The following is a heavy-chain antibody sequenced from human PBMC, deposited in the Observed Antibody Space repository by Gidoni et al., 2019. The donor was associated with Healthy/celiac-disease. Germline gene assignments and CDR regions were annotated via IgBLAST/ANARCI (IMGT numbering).Heavy chain of an antibody. D-gene: IGHD6-6*01. CDR2: IYYSGST. CDR1: GCSISSGGYY. V-gene: IGHV4-31*03. Sequence: QVQLQESGPGLVKPSQTLSLTCPVSGCSISSGGYYWSWIRQHPGKGLEWIGYIYYSGSTYYNPSLKSRVTISVDTSKNQFSLKLSSVTAADTAVYYCARVGSSSVRWFDPWGQGTLVTVSS. CDR3: ARVGSSSVRWFDP. J-gene: IGHJ5*02.